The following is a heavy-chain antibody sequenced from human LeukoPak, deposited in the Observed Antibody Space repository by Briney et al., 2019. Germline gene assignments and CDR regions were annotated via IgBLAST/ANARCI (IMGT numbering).Heavy chain of an antibody. V-gene: IGHV3-15*04. J-gene: IGHJ6*02. CDR2: TVSEIDGGTT. CDR1: GFTFNYAW. CDR3: TTDEDWNYARKDV. Sequence: GRSLRLSCAASGFTFNYAWMSWVRQVPGKGLEWVGQTVSEIDGGTTDYAAPVKGRFTISRDDSKSTLYLQMNSLKIEDTAVYYCTTDEDWNYARKDVWGQGATVIVSS. D-gene: IGHD1-7*01.